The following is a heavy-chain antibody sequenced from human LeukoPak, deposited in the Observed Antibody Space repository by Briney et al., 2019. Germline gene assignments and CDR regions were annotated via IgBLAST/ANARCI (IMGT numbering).Heavy chain of an antibody. CDR1: GFTFSDYY. CDR3: ARESIAARDFDY. CDR2: ISSSGSTI. J-gene: IGHJ4*02. D-gene: IGHD6-6*01. Sequence: GGSLRLSCAASGFTFSDYYMSWIRQAPGKGLEWVSYISSSGSTIYYADSVKGRFTISRDNAKNSLYLQMNSLRAEDTAGYYCARESIAARDFDYWGQGTLVTVSS. V-gene: IGHV3-11*01.